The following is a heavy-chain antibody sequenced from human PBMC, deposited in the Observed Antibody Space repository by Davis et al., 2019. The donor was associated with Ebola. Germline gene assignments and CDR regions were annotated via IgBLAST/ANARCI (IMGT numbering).Heavy chain of an antibody. Sequence: MPGGSLRLSCTVSGGSVSSGSYYWSWTRQPPGKGLEWIGYIYYSGSTNYNPSLKSRVTISVDTSKNQFSLKLSSVTAADTAVYYCARAERWLQGYGMDVWGKGTTVTVSS. CDR2: IYYSGST. CDR1: GGSVSSGSYY. J-gene: IGHJ6*04. CDR3: ARAERWLQGYGMDV. V-gene: IGHV4-61*01. D-gene: IGHD5-24*01.